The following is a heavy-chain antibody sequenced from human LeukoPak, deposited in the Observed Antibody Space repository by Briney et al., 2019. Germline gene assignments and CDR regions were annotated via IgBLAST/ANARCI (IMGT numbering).Heavy chain of an antibody. J-gene: IGHJ4*02. V-gene: IGHV3-48*03. Sequence: GGSLRLSCAASGFTFSGYEMNWVRQAPGKGLEWVSYISSSGSTIYYADSVKGRFTISRDNAKNSLYLQMNSLRAEDTALYYCATYYDILTGYHFDYWGQGTLVTVSS. CDR3: ATYYDILTGYHFDY. CDR2: ISSSGSTI. D-gene: IGHD3-9*01. CDR1: GFTFSGYE.